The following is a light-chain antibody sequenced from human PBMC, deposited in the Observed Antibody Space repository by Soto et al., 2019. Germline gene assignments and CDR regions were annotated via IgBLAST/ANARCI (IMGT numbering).Light chain of an antibody. CDR2: DSS. Sequence: EIVMTQSPATLSVSPGEGATLSCSASQDVYSHLDWYQQKPGQAPRLLMYDSSTRATGIPARFSGSGSGTEFTLTISSLQSEDFAVYYCRQYKSWPYTFGQGTKVDIK. V-gene: IGKV3-15*01. CDR3: RQYKSWPYT. J-gene: IGKJ2*01. CDR1: QDVYSH.